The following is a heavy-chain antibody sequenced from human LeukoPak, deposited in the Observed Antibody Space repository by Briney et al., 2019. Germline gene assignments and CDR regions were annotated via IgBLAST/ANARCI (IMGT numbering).Heavy chain of an antibody. Sequence: PSETLSLTCTVPGGSISSYYWSWLRQPAGKGLKWIGRIYTSGSTNYNPSLKSRVTMSVDTSKSQFSLKLSSVTAADTAVYYCARDLRTGIAPGYWGQGTLVTVSS. D-gene: IGHD6-13*01. CDR3: ARDLRTGIAPGY. J-gene: IGHJ4*02. CDR1: GGSISSYY. CDR2: IYTSGST. V-gene: IGHV4-4*07.